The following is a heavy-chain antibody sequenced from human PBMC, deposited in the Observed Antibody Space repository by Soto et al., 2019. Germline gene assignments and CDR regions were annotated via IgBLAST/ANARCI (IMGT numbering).Heavy chain of an antibody. CDR2: ISSSGSTI. CDR1: GFTFSDYY. V-gene: IGHV3-11*01. D-gene: IGHD5-12*01. J-gene: IGHJ3*02. CDR3: ARGHGYSGYDLPSNRNAFDI. Sequence: GGSLRLSCAASGFTFSDYYMSWIRQAPGKGLEWVSYISSSGSTIYYADSVKGRFTISRDNAKNSLYLQMNSLRAEDTAVYYCARGHGYSGYDLPSNRNAFDIWGQGTMVTVSS.